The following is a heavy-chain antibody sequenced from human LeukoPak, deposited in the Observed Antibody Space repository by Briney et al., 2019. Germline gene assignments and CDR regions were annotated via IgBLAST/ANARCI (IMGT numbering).Heavy chain of an antibody. Sequence: GGSLRLSCAASGFTFSSYAMSWVRQAPGRGLEWVSAISGSGGSTYYADSVKGRFTISRDYSKNTLYLQMNSLRAEDTAVYYCARGLRTLYGMDVWGQGTTVTVSS. CDR2: ISGSGGST. CDR3: ARGLRTLYGMDV. D-gene: IGHD2-2*01. J-gene: IGHJ6*02. V-gene: IGHV3-23*01. CDR1: GFTFSSYA.